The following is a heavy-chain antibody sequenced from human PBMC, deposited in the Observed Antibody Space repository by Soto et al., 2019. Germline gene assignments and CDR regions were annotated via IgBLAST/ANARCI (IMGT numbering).Heavy chain of an antibody. J-gene: IGHJ6*02. V-gene: IGHV1-69*01. D-gene: IGHD5-18*01. Sequence: QVQLVQSGAEVKKPGSSVKVSCKASGGTFSSYAISWVRQAPGQGLEWMGGIIPIFGTANYAQKFQGRVTITADESTSTAYMELSSLRSEDTAVYYCARDMADTDEGAYGMDVWGQGTTVTVSS. CDR2: IIPIFGTA. CDR1: GGTFSSYA. CDR3: ARDMADTDEGAYGMDV.